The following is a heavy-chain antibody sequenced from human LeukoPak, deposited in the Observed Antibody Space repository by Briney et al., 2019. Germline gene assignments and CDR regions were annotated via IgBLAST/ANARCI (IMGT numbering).Heavy chain of an antibody. CDR3: ARERYFDY. Sequence: GGSLRLSCAASGFTFSTCAMSWVRQAPGKGLEWVSTISGGGRSTDYADSVKGQFTISGDNSKNMLYLQMNSLRAEDTAVYYCARERYFDYWGQGTLVTVSS. J-gene: IGHJ4*02. V-gene: IGHV3-23*01. CDR1: GFTFSTCA. CDR2: ISGGGRST.